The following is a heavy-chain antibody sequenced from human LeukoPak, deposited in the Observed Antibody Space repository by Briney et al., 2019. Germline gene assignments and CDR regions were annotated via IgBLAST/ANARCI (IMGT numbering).Heavy chain of an antibody. CDR3: ARTLGSGRARVYNWFDP. Sequence: GESLKISCKGSGYSFTSYWIGWVRQMPGKGLEWMGIIYPGDSDTRYSPSFQGQVTISADKSISTAYLQWSSLKASDTAMYYCARTLGSGRARVYNWFDPWGQGTLVTVSS. J-gene: IGHJ5*02. CDR2: IYPGDSDT. D-gene: IGHD3-10*01. CDR1: GYSFTSYW. V-gene: IGHV5-51*01.